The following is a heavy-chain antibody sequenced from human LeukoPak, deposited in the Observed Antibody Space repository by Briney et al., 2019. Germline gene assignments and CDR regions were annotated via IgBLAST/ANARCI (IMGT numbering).Heavy chain of an antibody. D-gene: IGHD4-23*01. J-gene: IGHJ4*02. CDR2: IGSDGGGI. CDR3: AKYATPTTVVTRFFDY. CDR1: GFSFNNYA. Sequence: GGSLRLSCAGSGFSFNNYAMTWVRQAPGKGPEWVSVIGSDGGGIQYADSVKGRFSISRDNSKNMLYLQMNSLTTEDTAVYYCAKYATPTTVVTRFFDYWGQGSLVTVSS. V-gene: IGHV3-23*01.